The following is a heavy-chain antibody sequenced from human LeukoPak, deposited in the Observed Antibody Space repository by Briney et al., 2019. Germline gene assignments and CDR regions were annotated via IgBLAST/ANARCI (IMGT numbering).Heavy chain of an antibody. J-gene: IGHJ4*02. V-gene: IGHV3-23*01. D-gene: IGHD3-10*01. CDR2: ISSSGGSA. CDR3: AKDLRGSATGDY. CDR1: GFTFSSYA. Sequence: GGSLRLSCAASGFTFSSYAMSWVRQAPGKGLEWVSAISSSGGSASYADSVKGRFTISRDNSKNTLYLQMNSLRAEDTAVYYCAKDLRGSATGDYWGQGTLVTVSS.